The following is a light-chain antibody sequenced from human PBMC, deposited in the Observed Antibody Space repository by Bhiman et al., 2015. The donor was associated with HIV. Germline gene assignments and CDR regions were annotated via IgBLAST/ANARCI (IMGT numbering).Light chain of an antibody. CDR2: DVT. CDR1: SSDVGSYNL. J-gene: IGLJ2*01. CDR3: SSYTTNSLHVI. Sequence: QSALTQPASVSGSPGQSITISCTGTSSDVGSYNLVSWYQQYPGRAPKLLIYDVTERASGVSNRFSGSKSGDTASLTISGLQDEDEAVFYCSSYTTNSLHVIFGGGTRVTVL. V-gene: IGLV2-14*02.